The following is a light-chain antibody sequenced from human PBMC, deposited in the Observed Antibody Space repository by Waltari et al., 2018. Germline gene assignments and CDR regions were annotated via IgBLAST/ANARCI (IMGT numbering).Light chain of an antibody. CDR3: SSYTSSTTGI. CDR1: SSDVGGLKY. V-gene: IGLV2-14*01. J-gene: IGLJ2*01. CDR2: DVS. Sequence: QSALTQPDSVFGSPGQSITISCTGTSSDVGGLKYVSWYQQHPGKAPKVIIYDVSNRASGVPNRFSGSKSGNSASLTISGLQAEDEADYYCSSYTSSTTGIFGGGTRLTVL.